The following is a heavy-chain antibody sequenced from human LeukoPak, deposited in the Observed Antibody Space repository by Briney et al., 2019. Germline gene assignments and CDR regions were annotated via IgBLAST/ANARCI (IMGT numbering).Heavy chain of an antibody. Sequence: GESLKISCKGSGYSFTSYWIGWVRQMPGKGLEWMGIIYPGDSDTRYSPSFQGQVTISADKSISTAYLQWSSLKASDTAMHYCASPDSGYGGNSHAFDIWGQGTMVTVSS. D-gene: IGHD4-23*01. CDR3: ASPDSGYGGNSHAFDI. CDR1: GYSFTSYW. CDR2: IYPGDSDT. J-gene: IGHJ3*02. V-gene: IGHV5-51*01.